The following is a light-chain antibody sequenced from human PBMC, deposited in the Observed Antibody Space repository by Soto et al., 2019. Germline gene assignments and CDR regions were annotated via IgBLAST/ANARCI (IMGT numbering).Light chain of an antibody. CDR1: SGHSSYA. V-gene: IGLV4-69*01. CDR3: QTWGTYWV. J-gene: IGLJ3*02. Sequence: QLVLTQSPSASASLGASVKLTCTLSSGHSSYAIAWHQQQPEKGPRYLMKLNSDGSHSKGDGIPDRFSGSSSGAERYLTISSLQSEDEADYYRQTWGTYWVFGGGTKLTVL. CDR2: LNSDGSH.